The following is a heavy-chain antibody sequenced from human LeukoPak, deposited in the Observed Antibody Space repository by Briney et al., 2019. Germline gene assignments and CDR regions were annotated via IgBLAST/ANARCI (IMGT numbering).Heavy chain of an antibody. D-gene: IGHD3-22*01. CDR2: IKQDGSEK. J-gene: IGHJ4*02. V-gene: IGHV3-7*01. CDR1: GFTFSSYW. CDR3: ARDERGGPYELDY. Sequence: GGSLRLSCAASGFTFSSYWMSWVRQAPGKGLEWVANIKQDGSEKYYVDSVKGRFTISRDNAKNSVYLQTNSLRAEEPAVYYCARDERGGPYELDYWGQGTLVTVSS.